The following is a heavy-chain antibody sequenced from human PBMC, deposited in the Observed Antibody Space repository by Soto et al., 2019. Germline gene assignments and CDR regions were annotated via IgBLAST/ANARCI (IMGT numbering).Heavy chain of an antibody. CDR2: IYGNDNR. CDR3: KKEELGRDH. Sequence: EVQLVESGGDPIQPGGSLRLSCEASGFTVSSNYMSWVRQAPGKGLEWVSIIYGNDNRYDADSVKGRFTISRDNSKNTLYLQMNSLTAEDKAMYYCKKEELGRDHWGQGTLVTVSS. D-gene: IGHD1-7*01. V-gene: IGHV3-53*01. J-gene: IGHJ5*02. CDR1: GFTVSSNY.